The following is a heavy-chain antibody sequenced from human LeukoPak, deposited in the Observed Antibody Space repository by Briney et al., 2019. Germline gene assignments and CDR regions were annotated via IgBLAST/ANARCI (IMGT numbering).Heavy chain of an antibody. CDR3: VKVMAEYQLLSGPDY. J-gene: IGHJ4*02. CDR2: ISSNGGST. D-gene: IGHD2-2*01. Sequence: RGSLRLSCSASGFTFSSYAMHWVRPAPGRGLEYGSAISSNGGSTYYADSVKGRFTISRDNSKNTLYLQMSSLRAEDTAVYYCVKVMAEYQLLSGPDYWGQGTLVTVSS. V-gene: IGHV3-64D*06. CDR1: GFTFSSYA.